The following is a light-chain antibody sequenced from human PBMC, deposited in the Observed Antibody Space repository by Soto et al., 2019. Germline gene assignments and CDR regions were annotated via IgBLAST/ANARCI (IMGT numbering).Light chain of an antibody. CDR1: QTISTN. J-gene: IGKJ1*01. Sequence: EIVMTQSPATLSVSPGEGVTLSCRASQTISTNLAWYQQKPGQAPRLLIYGASARATGVPARFGGSGSGTEVTLTISSLQSEDFAIYYCQQYTNWPRTFGLGTKVEIK. CDR2: GAS. V-gene: IGKV3-15*01. CDR3: QQYTNWPRT.